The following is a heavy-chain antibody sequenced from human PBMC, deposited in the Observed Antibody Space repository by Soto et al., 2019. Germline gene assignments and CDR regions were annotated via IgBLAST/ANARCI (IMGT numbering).Heavy chain of an antibody. Sequence: QLQLQESGPGLVKPSETLSLTCTVSGGSISSSSYYWGWIRQPPGKGLEWIGSIYYSGSTYYNPSLKSRVTISVDTSKNQFSLKLSSVTAADTAVYYCARHVWYQLPDYYYYYGMDVWGQGTTVTVSS. V-gene: IGHV4-39*01. CDR3: ARHVWYQLPDYYYYYGMDV. D-gene: IGHD2-2*01. CDR1: GGSISSSSYY. CDR2: IYYSGST. J-gene: IGHJ6*02.